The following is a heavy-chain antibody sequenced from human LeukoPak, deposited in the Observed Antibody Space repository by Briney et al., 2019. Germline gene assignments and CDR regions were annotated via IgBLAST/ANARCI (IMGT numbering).Heavy chain of an antibody. Sequence: GASVKVSCKASGYTFTSYVISWVRQAPGQGLEWMGWISAYNVNTNYAQKLQGRVTMTTDTSTSTAYMELRSLRSDDTAVYYCAREFSNPPGAYYYYMDVWGKGTTVTVSS. J-gene: IGHJ6*03. CDR1: GYTFTSYV. CDR2: ISAYNVNT. V-gene: IGHV1-18*01. CDR3: AREFSNPPGAYYYYMDV.